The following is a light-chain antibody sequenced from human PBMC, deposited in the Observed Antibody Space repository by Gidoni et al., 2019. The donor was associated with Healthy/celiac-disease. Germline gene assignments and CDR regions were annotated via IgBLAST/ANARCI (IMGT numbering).Light chain of an antibody. CDR2: KAS. Sequence: DIQITQSPSTLSASVGDRVTITCRDSQRIISWLAWYQQKPGKAPMLLIYKASSLESGVPSRFSGSGSGTEFTLTISSLQPDDFATYYCQQYNSYTFGQGTKLEIK. CDR3: QQYNSYT. CDR1: QRIISW. J-gene: IGKJ2*01. V-gene: IGKV1-5*03.